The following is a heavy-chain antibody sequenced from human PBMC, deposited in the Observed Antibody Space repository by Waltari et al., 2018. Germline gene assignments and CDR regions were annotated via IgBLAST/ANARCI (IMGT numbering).Heavy chain of an antibody. CDR3: AHSLGIAARFDY. Sequence: QITLKESGPTLVKPTQTLTLTCTFSGFSLSTSGVGVGWIRQPPGKALEWLALIYWDDDKRYSPSLKSRLTITKETSKNQVVLTMTNMDPVDTATYYWAHSLGIAARFDYWGQGTLVTVSS. D-gene: IGHD6-6*01. CDR2: IYWDDDK. V-gene: IGHV2-5*02. J-gene: IGHJ4*02. CDR1: GFSLSTSGVG.